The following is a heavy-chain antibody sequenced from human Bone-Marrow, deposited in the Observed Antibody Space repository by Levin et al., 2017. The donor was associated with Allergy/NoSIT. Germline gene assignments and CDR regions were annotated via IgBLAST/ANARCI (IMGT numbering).Heavy chain of an antibody. D-gene: IGHD3-10*01. J-gene: IGHJ2*01. CDR2: IYRSGST. Sequence: SETLSLTCTVSGDSISSSPYYWGWIRQPPGKGLEWIGSIYRSGSTYYNPSLKSLVTISVDTSKDQFSLKLSSVAAADTAVYYCARHSFYGSKDFDRWGRGTLVTVSS. V-gene: IGHV4-39*01. CDR1: GDSISSSPYY. CDR3: ARHSFYGSKDFDR.